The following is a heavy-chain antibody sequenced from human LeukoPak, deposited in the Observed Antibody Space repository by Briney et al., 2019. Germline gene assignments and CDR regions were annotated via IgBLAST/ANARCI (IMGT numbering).Heavy chain of an antibody. CDR3: AKRQDYYGSGSYYNLLDY. Sequence: PGGSLRLSYAASGFTLSSYGMHWVRQAPGKGLEWVAVISYDGSNKYYADSVKGRFTISRDNSKNTLYLQMNSLRAEDTAVYYCAKRQDYYGSGSYYNLLDYWGQGTLVTVSS. D-gene: IGHD3-10*01. CDR2: ISYDGSNK. CDR1: GFTLSSYG. V-gene: IGHV3-30*18. J-gene: IGHJ4*02.